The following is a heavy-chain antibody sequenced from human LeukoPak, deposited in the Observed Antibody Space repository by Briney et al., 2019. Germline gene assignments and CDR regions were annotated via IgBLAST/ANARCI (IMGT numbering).Heavy chain of an antibody. CDR2: ISSNGGST. D-gene: IGHD3-3*01. CDR1: GFTFSSYA. Sequence: PGGSLRLSCAASGFTFSSYAMHWVRQPPGKELEYVSAISSNGGSTYYANSVKGRFTISRDNSKNTLYLQMGSLRAEDMAVYYCARGGETTIFGVVIIEGLDIWGQGTTVTVSS. CDR3: ARGGETTIFGVVIIEGLDI. V-gene: IGHV3-64*01. J-gene: IGHJ6*02.